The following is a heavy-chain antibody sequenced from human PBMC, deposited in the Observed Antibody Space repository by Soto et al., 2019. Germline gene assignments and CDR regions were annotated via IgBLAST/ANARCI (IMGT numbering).Heavy chain of an antibody. CDR3: ARKIAAAGTGFDY. J-gene: IGHJ4*02. D-gene: IGHD6-13*01. CDR2: RYDDAST. V-gene: IGHV4-39*07. Sequence: SETLSLTCTVSGDSIRNRNYYWAWIRQPPGKGLEWIVSRYDDASTFYNPSLKSRVTIFLDTSKNRLSLRLTSVTAADTAVYYCARKIAAAGTGFDYWGQGTLVTVSS. CDR1: GDSIRNRNYY.